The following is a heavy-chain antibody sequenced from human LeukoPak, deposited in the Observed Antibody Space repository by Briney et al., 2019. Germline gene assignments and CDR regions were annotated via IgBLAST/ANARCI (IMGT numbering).Heavy chain of an antibody. Sequence: ASVKVSCKASGGTFSSYAISWVRQAPGQELEWMGGIIPIFGTANYAQKFQGRVTITTVESTSTAYMELSSLRSEDTAVYYCARASVLMGATMPVYFDYWGQGTLVTVSS. J-gene: IGHJ4*02. D-gene: IGHD1-26*01. V-gene: IGHV1-69*05. CDR2: IIPIFGTA. CDR1: GGTFSSYA. CDR3: ARASVLMGATMPVYFDY.